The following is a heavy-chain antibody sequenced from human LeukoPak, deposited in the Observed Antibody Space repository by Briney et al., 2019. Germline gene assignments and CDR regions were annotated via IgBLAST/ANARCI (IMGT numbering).Heavy chain of an antibody. CDR2: ISGSGGST. CDR3: AKEMGGSSPERDAFDI. J-gene: IGHJ3*02. V-gene: IGHV3-23*01. CDR1: GFTFSSYA. D-gene: IGHD6-13*01. Sequence: PGGSLRLSCAASGFTFSSYAMSWVRQAPGKGLEWVSAISGSGGSTYYADSVKGRFTISRDNSKNTLYLQMNSLRAEDTAVYYCAKEMGGSSPERDAFDIWGQGTMVTVSS.